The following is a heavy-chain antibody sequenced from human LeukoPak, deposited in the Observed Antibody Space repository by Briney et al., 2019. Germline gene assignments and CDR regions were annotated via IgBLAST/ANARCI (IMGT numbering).Heavy chain of an antibody. CDR1: GFSFSSYG. CDR2: IRFDGSNK. Sequence: GGSLRLSCAASGFSFSSYGMHWVRQAPGKGLEWVAFIRFDGSNKYYADSVKGRFTISRDNSKNTLYLQMNSLRAEDTAVYYCARSHDYGDYLRAYDAFDIWGQGTMVTVSS. CDR3: ARSHDYGDYLRAYDAFDI. V-gene: IGHV3-30*02. J-gene: IGHJ3*02. D-gene: IGHD4-17*01.